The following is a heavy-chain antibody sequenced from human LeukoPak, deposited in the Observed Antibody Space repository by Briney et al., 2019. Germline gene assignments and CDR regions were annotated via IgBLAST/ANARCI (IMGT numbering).Heavy chain of an antibody. D-gene: IGHD6-13*01. J-gene: IGHJ6*03. CDR1: GFTFSSYG. V-gene: IGHV3-30*03. CDR2: ISYDGSNK. Sequence: GGSLRLSCAASGFTFSSYGMHWVRQAPGKGLEWVAVISYDGSNKYYADSVKGRFTISRDNSKNTLYLQMNSLRAEDTAVYYCARVQQQLVRVYYYYYMDVWGKGTTVTVSS. CDR3: ARVQQQLVRVYYYYYMDV.